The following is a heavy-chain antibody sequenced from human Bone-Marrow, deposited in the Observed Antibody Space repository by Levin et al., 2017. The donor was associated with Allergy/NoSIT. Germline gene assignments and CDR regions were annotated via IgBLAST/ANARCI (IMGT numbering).Heavy chain of an antibody. CDR2: IYYSGST. D-gene: IGHD1-14*01. CDR1: GGSISSSSYY. CDR3: ASENPLYYFDY. J-gene: IGHJ4*02. Sequence: SETLSLTCTVSGGSISSSSYYWGWIRQPPGKGLEWIGSIYYSGSTYYNPSLKSRVTISVDTSKNQFSLKLSSVTAADTAVYYCASENPLYYFDYWGQGTLVTVSS. V-gene: IGHV4-39*01.